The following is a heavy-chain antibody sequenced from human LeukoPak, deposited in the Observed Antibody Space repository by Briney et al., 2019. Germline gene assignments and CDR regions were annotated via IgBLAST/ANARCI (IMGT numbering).Heavy chain of an antibody. D-gene: IGHD2-2*01. CDR1: GFTVSSYG. CDR3: AKEREDLVVVAAAMRGYI. J-gene: IGHJ4*02. CDR2: TRFDGNFK. V-gene: IGHV3-30*02. Sequence: GGSLRLSCAASGFTVSSYGMHWVRQAPGKGLEWVAFTRFDGNFKYYADPVKGRFTISRDNSKNTVFLQMNSLRPEDTAVYYCAKEREDLVVVAAAMRGYIWGQGTLVTVSS.